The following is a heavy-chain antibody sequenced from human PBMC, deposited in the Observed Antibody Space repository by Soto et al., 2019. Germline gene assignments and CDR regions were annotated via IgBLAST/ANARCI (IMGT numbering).Heavy chain of an antibody. J-gene: IGHJ6*03. CDR3: AQADSNYAGRCSYNYTDV. CDR2: ISGYNGNT. Sequence: QVQLVQSGTEVKKPGASVKVSCKASGYTFRSYGISWVRQAPGQGLEWMGWISGYNGNTHYSQKFQGKVTMTTDTSTSTAYMELRNLRSDDTAVYYCAQADSNYAGRCSYNYTDVWGTGTMVTVSS. V-gene: IGHV1-18*01. CDR1: GYTFRSYG. D-gene: IGHD4-4*01.